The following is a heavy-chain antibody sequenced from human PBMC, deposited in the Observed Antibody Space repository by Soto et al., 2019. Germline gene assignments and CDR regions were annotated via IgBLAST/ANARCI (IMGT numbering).Heavy chain of an antibody. D-gene: IGHD3-3*01. CDR3: ARGTQRITIFGVVIPNYYYGMDV. CDR1: GGTFSSYA. CDR2: IIPIFGTA. J-gene: IGHJ6*02. Sequence: SVKVSCKASGGTFSSYAISWVRQAPGQGLEWMGGIIPIFGTANYAQKFQGRVTITADESTSTAYMELSSLRSEDTAVYYCARGTQRITIFGVVIPNYYYGMDVWGQGTTVTVSS. V-gene: IGHV1-69*13.